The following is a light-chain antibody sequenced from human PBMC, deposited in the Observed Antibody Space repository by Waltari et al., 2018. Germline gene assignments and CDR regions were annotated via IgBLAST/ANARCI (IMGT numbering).Light chain of an antibody. CDR2: EVS. Sequence: QSALTQPPSASGSPGQSVTISCTGTSSDVGGYNYVSWYQQYPGKAPKLMIYEVSKRPSGGPDRFSGSKSGNTASLTVSGLQAEDEADYYCSSYAGSNNAFVFGTGTKVTVL. CDR1: SSDVGGYNY. V-gene: IGLV2-8*01. CDR3: SSYAGSNNAFV. J-gene: IGLJ1*01.